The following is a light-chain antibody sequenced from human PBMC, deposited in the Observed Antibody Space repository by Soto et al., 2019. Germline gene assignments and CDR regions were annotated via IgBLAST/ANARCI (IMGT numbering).Light chain of an antibody. CDR3: AAWDDSLSVV. CDR1: SSNIGSNY. J-gene: IGLJ2*01. Sequence: QSVLTQPPSASATPGQRVTISCSGSSSNIGSNYVYWYQQFPGTAPKLLIYRNNQRPSGVPVRFSGSKSGTSASLAISGLRSDDEADYYCAAWDDSLSVVFGGGTKLTVL. V-gene: IGLV1-47*01. CDR2: RNN.